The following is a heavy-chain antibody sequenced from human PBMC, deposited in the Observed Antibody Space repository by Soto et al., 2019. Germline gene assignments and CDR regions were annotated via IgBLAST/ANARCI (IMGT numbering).Heavy chain of an antibody. J-gene: IGHJ3*01. CDR3: ATWHEREHAYDV. V-gene: IGHV3-53*01. CDR1: GLTISGKKY. D-gene: IGHD1-1*01. CDR2: LYDVDGS. Sequence: DVQLVESGGGLIQPGESLRLSCAAFGLTISGKKYVAWVRQAPGKGLAWVSALYDVDGSFYADSVKGRFTTSSDSSKTTVYLQMNDLRPDDTAVYYCATWHEREHAYDVWGQGTTVTVSS.